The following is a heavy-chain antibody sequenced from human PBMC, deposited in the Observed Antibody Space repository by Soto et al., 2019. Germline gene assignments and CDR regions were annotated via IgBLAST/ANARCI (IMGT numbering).Heavy chain of an antibody. CDR1: GGSISSGGYY. Sequence: NPSETLSLTCTVSGGSISSGGYYWSWIRQHPGKGLEWIGYIYYSGSTYYNPSLKSRVTISVDTSKNQFSLKLSSVTAADTTVYYCARDNAAVVVPAGGMDVWGQGTTVTVSS. J-gene: IGHJ6*02. V-gene: IGHV4-31*03. CDR3: ARDNAAVVVPAGGMDV. D-gene: IGHD2-2*01. CDR2: IYYSGST.